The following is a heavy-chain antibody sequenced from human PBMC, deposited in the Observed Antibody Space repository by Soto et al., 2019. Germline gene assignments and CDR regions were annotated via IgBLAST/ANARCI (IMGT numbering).Heavy chain of an antibody. Sequence: EVQLLDSGGGLVQPGGSLRLSFAASGFTFSNYAMTWVRQGPGKGLEGVSGISGSGGRSYYADSVKGRFTISRDNSKSTLYLQMNSLRAEDTAVYYCAKAYFVWSSEQPYYFDYWGQGTLVTVSS. CDR2: ISGSGGRS. D-gene: IGHD3-16*01. J-gene: IGHJ4*02. CDR3: AKAYFVWSSEQPYYFDY. CDR1: GFTFSNYA. V-gene: IGHV3-23*01.